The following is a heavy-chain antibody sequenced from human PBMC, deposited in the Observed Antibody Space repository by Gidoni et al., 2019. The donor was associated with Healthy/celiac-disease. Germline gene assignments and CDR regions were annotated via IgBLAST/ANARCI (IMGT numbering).Heavy chain of an antibody. CDR3: ARPNSSGPNDAFDI. CDR1: GGSISSSSYS. V-gene: IGHV4-39*01. CDR2: IYYSGST. Sequence: QLQLQESGPGLVKPSETLSLTCPVSGGSISSSSYSWGWIRQPPGKGLEWIGSIYYSGSTYYNPSLKSRVTISVDTSKNQFSLKLSSVTAADTAVYYCARPNSSGPNDAFDIWGQGTMVTVSS. J-gene: IGHJ3*02. D-gene: IGHD3-22*01.